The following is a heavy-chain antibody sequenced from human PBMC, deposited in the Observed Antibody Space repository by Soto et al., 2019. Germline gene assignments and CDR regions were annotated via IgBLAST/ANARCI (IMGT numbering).Heavy chain of an antibody. D-gene: IGHD4-17*01. Sequence: QVQLVDSGGGVVQPGGSLRLSCAASGFTFGRHGMHWVRQAPGKGLEWVAVIGSDGRRASYADSVKSRFTISRDNGQNTLYLQMNSLRAEETAVYYCARDDDYGDNGLDYWGQGTLVTVSS. CDR2: IGSDGRRA. V-gene: IGHV3-33*01. CDR3: ARDDDYGDNGLDY. CDR1: GFTFGRHG. J-gene: IGHJ4*02.